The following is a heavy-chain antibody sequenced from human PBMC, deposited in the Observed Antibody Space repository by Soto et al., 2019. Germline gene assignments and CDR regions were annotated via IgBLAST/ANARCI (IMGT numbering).Heavy chain of an antibody. CDR3: AGGYGDYDEVYWFDP. D-gene: IGHD4-17*01. CDR1: GFTFSSYG. CDR2: IWYDGSNK. Sequence: GGSLRLSCAASGFTFSSYGMHWVRQAPGKGLEWVAVIWYDGSNKYYADSVKGRFTISRDNSKNTLYLQMNSLGAEDTAVYYCAGGYGDYDEVYWFDPWGQGTLVTVSS. V-gene: IGHV3-33*01. J-gene: IGHJ5*02.